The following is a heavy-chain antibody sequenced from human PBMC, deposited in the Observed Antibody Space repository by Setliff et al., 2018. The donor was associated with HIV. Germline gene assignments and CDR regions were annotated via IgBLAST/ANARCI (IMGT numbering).Heavy chain of an antibody. CDR1: GYTSTDYY. Sequence: GASVKVSCKASGYTSTDYYMHWVQQAPGKGLEWMGRVEPQHGETIFAGKFQGRVTITADTSTDTAYMELSSLRSEDTAVCFCARGTTATDYYYYMDVWGKGTSVTVSS. V-gene: IGHV1-69-2*01. D-gene: IGHD4-17*01. CDR2: VEPQHGET. J-gene: IGHJ6*03. CDR3: ARGTTATDYYYYMDV.